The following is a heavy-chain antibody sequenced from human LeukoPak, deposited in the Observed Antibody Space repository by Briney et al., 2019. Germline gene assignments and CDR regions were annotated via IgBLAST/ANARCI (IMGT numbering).Heavy chain of an antibody. J-gene: IGHJ4*02. Sequence: SVKVSCKASGGTFSSYAISWVRQAPGQGLEWMGRIIPIFGTANYAQKFQGRVTITTDESTSTAYMELSSLRSEDTAVYYCAREEAMITFGGVIVNSIDYWSQGTLVTVSS. V-gene: IGHV1-69*05. D-gene: IGHD3-16*02. CDR1: GGTFSSYA. CDR3: AREEAMITFGGVIVNSIDY. CDR2: IIPIFGTA.